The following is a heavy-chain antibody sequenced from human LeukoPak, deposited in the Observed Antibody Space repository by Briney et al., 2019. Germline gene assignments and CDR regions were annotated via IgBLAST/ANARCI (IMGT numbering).Heavy chain of an antibody. CDR3: TRGGYYGSGNDFRFDP. D-gene: IGHD3-10*01. CDR2: IYNSGST. V-gene: IGHV4-38-2*02. Sequence: PSETLSLTCTVSGYSISSGYFWGWIRPPPGKGLEWIGSIYNSGSTYYNPSLKSRVTISVDTSKNQFSLKLSSVTAADTAVYYCTRGGYYGSGNDFRFDPWGQGTLVTVSS. J-gene: IGHJ5*02. CDR1: GYSISSGYF.